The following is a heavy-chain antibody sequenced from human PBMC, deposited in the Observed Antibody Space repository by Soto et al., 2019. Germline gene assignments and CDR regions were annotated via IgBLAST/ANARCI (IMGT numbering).Heavy chain of an antibody. CDR3: ARGGFSGSGSYIQGDY. CDR2: IKSDGSSI. D-gene: IGHD3-10*01. CDR1: GFTFSNYW. V-gene: IGHV3-74*01. J-gene: IGHJ4*02. Sequence: EVQLVESGGGLVQPGGSLRLSCAACGFTFSNYWMHWVRQAPGKGLVWVSRIKSDGSSISYADSVKGRFTISRDNARNTLYLQMNSLRAEDTAVYYCARGGFSGSGSYIQGDYWGQGTLVTVSS.